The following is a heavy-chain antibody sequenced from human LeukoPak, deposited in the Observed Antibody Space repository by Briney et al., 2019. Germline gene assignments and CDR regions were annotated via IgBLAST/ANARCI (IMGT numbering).Heavy chain of an antibody. D-gene: IGHD3-10*01. Sequence: SETLPLTCTVSGYSITSGYYWGWIRQPPGKGLEWIGSIYHSGSTSYNPSLKSRVTISVDTSKNQFSLKLSSVTAADTAVYYCARDQDYYGSGSYGPDYWGQGTLVTVSS. CDR3: ARDQDYYGSGSYGPDY. V-gene: IGHV4-38-2*02. CDR1: GYSITSGYY. CDR2: IYHSGST. J-gene: IGHJ4*02.